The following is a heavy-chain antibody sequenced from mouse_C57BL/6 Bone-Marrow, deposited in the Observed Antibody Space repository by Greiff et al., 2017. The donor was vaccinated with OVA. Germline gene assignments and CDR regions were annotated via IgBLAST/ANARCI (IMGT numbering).Heavy chain of an antibody. J-gene: IGHJ1*03. CDR1: GYSITRGYY. CDR2: ISYDGSN. CDR3: ARDREGFTTPGFHWYFDV. V-gene: IGHV3-6*01. Sequence: EVKLVESGPGLVKPSQSLSLTCSVTGYSITRGYYWNWIRQFPGNNLEWMGYISYDGSNNYNPSLKNRISITRDTTKNQFFLKVNAVTTEDTATYYCARDREGFTTPGFHWYFDVWGTGTTVTVSS. D-gene: IGHD1-1*01.